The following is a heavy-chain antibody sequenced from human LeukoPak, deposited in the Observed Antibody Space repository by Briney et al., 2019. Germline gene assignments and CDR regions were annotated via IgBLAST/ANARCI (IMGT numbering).Heavy chain of an antibody. CDR2: ISSSSSYI. D-gene: IGHD4/OR15-4a*01. Sequence: GGSLRLSCAASGFTFSSYSMNWVRQAPGKGLEWVSSISSSSSYIYYADSVKGRFTISRDNAKNSLYLQMNGLRAEDTAVYYCARAGANFKTSPLDYWGQGTLVTVSS. CDR1: GFTFSSYS. V-gene: IGHV3-21*01. CDR3: ARAGANFKTSPLDY. J-gene: IGHJ4*02.